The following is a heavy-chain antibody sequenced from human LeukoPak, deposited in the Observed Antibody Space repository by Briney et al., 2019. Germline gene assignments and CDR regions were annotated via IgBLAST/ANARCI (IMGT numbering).Heavy chain of an antibody. D-gene: IGHD4-11*01. J-gene: IGHJ4*02. CDR2: ISSSGGHT. CDR1: EFTFGTYA. V-gene: IGHV3-23*01. CDR3: ARDWLYSNYGSGGSY. Sequence: PGGSLRLSCAASEFTFGTYAMSWVRQAPGKGLEWVSAISSSGGHTFYTDSVKGRFTISRDNSKNTLYLQMNSLRAEDTAVYHCARDWLYSNYGSGGSYWGQGTLVTVSS.